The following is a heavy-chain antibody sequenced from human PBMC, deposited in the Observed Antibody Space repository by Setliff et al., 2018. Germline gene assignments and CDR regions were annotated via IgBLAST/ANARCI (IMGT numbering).Heavy chain of an antibody. J-gene: IGHJ3*02. D-gene: IGHD1-26*01. CDR2: IYFGGNT. CDR3: ARDASASDGRNAFDI. CDR1: GGSISDNGYF. Sequence: KASETLSLTCTVPGGSISDNGYFWGWVRQPPGKGLEWIGNIYFGGNTYFNPSFKSRVTMSIDTSNSQFSLKLSSVTAADTAIYYCARDASASDGRNAFDIWGQGTMVT. V-gene: IGHV4-39*07.